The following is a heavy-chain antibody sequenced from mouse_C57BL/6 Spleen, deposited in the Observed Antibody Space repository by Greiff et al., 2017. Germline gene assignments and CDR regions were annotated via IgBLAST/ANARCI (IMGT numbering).Heavy chain of an antibody. Sequence: QVQLQQPGAELVMPGASVKLSCKASGYTFTSYWMHWVKQRPGQGLEWIGEIDPSDSYTNYNQKFKGKSTLTVDKSSSTAYMQLSSLTSEDSAFYYCARKGTFADYWGQGTSVTVSS. CDR2: IDPSDSYT. V-gene: IGHV1-69*01. CDR1: GYTFTSYW. J-gene: IGHJ4*01. CDR3: ARKGTFADY.